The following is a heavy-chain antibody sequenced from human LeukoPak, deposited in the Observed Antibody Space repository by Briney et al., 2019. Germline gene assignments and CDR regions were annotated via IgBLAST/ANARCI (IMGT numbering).Heavy chain of an antibody. V-gene: IGHV3-30*02. D-gene: IGHD6-19*01. CDR2: IRYDGSNK. CDR1: GFTFSSYG. CDR3: AKTPPVAGGGYWFDP. J-gene: IGHJ5*02. Sequence: GGSLRLSCAASGFTFSSYGMHWVRQAPGKGLEWVAFIRYDGSNKYYADSVKGRFTISRDNSKNTLYLQMNSLRAEDTAVYYRAKTPPVAGGGYWFDPWGQGTLVTVSS.